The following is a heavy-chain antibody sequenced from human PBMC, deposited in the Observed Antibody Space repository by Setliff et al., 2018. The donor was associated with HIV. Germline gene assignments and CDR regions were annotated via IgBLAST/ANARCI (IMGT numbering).Heavy chain of an antibody. V-gene: IGHV4-38-2*01. J-gene: IGHJ4*02. Sequence: SETLSLTCAVSGHSISSGYFCGWIRQTPGKGLEWIGNIYQSGNAYYNPSLKSRVTISVDTSRNRFSLKLSSVTAADTAVYYCVTGYNSVWYSVFWGQGILVTV. D-gene: IGHD6-13*01. CDR2: IYQSGNA. CDR1: GHSISSGYF. CDR3: VTGYNSVWYSVF.